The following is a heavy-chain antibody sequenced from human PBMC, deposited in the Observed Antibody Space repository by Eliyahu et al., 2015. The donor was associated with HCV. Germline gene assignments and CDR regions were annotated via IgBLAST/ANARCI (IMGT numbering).Heavy chain of an antibody. J-gene: IGHJ4*02. CDR1: GFXXXSYS. CDR3: ARDRGRGRVAIFDY. CDR2: ISXSSSYI. V-gene: IGHV3-21*01. Sequence: EVQLVESGGGLVKXGGSLRLSCAAXGFXXXSYSMNWVRQAPGKGLEWVSSISXSSSYIYYADSVKGRFTISRDNAKNSLYLQMNSLRAEDTAVYYCARDRGRGRVAIFDYWGQGTLVTVSS. D-gene: IGHD5-12*01.